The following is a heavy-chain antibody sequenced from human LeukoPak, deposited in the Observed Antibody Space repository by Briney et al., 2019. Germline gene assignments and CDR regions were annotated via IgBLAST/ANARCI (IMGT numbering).Heavy chain of an antibody. CDR1: GFTFSSYS. V-gene: IGHV3-48*01. Sequence: PGGSLRLSCAASGFTFSSYSMNWVRQAPGKGLEWVSYISSSSSTIYYADSVKGRFTISRDNSKNTLSLQVNSLRAEDTAVYYCARDKGGTFDYWGQGTLVTVSS. CDR2: ISSSSSTI. CDR3: ARDKGGTFDY. J-gene: IGHJ4*02. D-gene: IGHD2-15*01.